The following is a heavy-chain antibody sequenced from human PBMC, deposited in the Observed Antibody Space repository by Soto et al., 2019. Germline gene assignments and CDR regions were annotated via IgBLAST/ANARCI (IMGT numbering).Heavy chain of an antibody. CDR1: RFTFRTYG. D-gene: IGHD3-3*01. J-gene: IGHJ6*01. CDR2: ISYDGCNK. Sequence: PWGSLRLSGDASRFTFRTYGMHWVRQAPGKGLDWVAVISYDGCNKYYADSVKGRFTISRDNVQNKLYLQMYRLRAEDTAVYYCVKDSVFWRGYEGVNVWGQGTTVSDSS. CDR3: VKDSVFWRGYEGVNV. V-gene: IGHV3-30*18.